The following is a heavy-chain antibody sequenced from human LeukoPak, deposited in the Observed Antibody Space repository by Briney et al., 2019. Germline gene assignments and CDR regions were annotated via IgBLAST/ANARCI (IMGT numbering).Heavy chain of an antibody. CDR2: ISYDGSNK. J-gene: IGHJ6*03. Sequence: PGGSLRLSCAASGFTFSSYGMHWVRQAPGKGPEWVAVISYDGSNKYYADSVKGRFTISRDNSKNTLYLQMNSLRAEDTAVYCCAKDSAPRPAYGSSWRYYYYYYYMDVWGKGTTVTVSS. CDR1: GFTFSSYG. V-gene: IGHV3-30*18. D-gene: IGHD6-13*01. CDR3: AKDSAPRPAYGSSWRYYYYYYYMDV.